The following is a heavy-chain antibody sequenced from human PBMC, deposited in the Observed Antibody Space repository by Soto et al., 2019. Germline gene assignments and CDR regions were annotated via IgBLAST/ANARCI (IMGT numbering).Heavy chain of an antibody. J-gene: IGHJ6*02. CDR2: ISSSSYI. CDR1: GFTFSSYS. CDR3: AMYCSSTSCYGYGMDV. Sequence: GGSLRLSCAASGFTFSSYSMNWVRQAPGKGLEWVSSISSSSYIYYADSVKGRFTISRDNAKNSLYLQMNSLRAEDTAVYYCAMYCSSTSCYGYGMDVWGQVTTVTVSS. D-gene: IGHD2-2*01. V-gene: IGHV3-21*01.